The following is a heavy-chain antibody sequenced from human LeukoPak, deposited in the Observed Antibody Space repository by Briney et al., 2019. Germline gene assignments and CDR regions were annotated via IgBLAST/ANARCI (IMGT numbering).Heavy chain of an antibody. J-gene: IGHJ4*02. CDR2: IDGSGDTI. CDR1: GFTFSDYS. CDR3: SRRFDC. V-gene: IGHV3-48*02. Sequence: GESLRLSCAASGFTFSDYSMNWVRQAPGKGLEWVSYIDGSGDTIYYADSVRGRFTISRDNAKNSLDLQMNSLRDEDTAVYYCSRRFDCWGQGTLVTVSS.